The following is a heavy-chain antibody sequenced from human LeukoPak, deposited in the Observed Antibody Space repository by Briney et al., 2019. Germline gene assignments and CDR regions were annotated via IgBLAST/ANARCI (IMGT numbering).Heavy chain of an antibody. Sequence: ASVKVSCKTSGYSFTDYYMHWVRQAPGQGLEWMGWINPNSGGTRAAQKFQGRVTMTRDTSITTVYMEVSWLTSDDTAIYYCARADRLHGGPYLIGPWGQGTLVTVSS. D-gene: IGHD2-21*01. J-gene: IGHJ5*02. CDR3: ARADRLHGGPYLIGP. V-gene: IGHV1-2*02. CDR1: GYSFTDYY. CDR2: INPNSGGT.